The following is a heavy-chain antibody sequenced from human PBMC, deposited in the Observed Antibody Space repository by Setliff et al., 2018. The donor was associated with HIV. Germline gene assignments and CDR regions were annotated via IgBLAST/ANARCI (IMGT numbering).Heavy chain of an antibody. CDR2: IYYRGST. J-gene: IGHJ3*01. V-gene: IGHV4-39*01. CDR1: GGSISSSSYY. Sequence: TLSLTCTVSGGSISSSSYYWGWIRQPPGKGLEWIGSIYYRGSTYYNPSLKSRVTISVDTSKNQFSLNVSSVTAADTAVYYCARGWGHDGFDFWGQGTMVTVSS. CDR3: ARGWGHDGFDF. D-gene: IGHD6-19*01.